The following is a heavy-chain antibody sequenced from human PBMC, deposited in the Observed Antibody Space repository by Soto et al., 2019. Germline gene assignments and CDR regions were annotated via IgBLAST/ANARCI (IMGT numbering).Heavy chain of an antibody. Sequence: PGGSLRLSCAASGFSFDRFVMSWIRQAPGKGLEWVSAISGSGGRTYYADSVEGRFSISRDNSKSTLYLQMTSLTVEETALYYSVKPNAVDISVDSWGQGTLVTVSS. V-gene: IGHV3-23*01. CDR3: VKPNAVDISVDS. J-gene: IGHJ4*02. CDR1: GFSFDRFV. D-gene: IGHD2-2*03. CDR2: ISGSGGRT.